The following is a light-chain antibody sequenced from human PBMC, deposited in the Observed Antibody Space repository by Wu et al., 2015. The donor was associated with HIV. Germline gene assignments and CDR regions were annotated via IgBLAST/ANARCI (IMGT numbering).Light chain of an antibody. V-gene: IGKV1-5*03. CDR1: QSISIW. Sequence: DIQMTQSPSTLSASVGDRVTITCRASQSISIWLAWYQQKPGKAPKLLIYKASTLGSGVPSRFSGSGSGTEFTLTISSLQPDDFATYYCQQYDPYPVSFGQGTNLEIK. CDR3: QQYDPYPVS. J-gene: IGKJ2*03. CDR2: KAS.